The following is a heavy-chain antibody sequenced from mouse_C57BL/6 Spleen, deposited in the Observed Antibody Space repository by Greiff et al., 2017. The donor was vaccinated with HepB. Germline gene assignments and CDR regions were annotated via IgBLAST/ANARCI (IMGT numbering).Heavy chain of an antibody. V-gene: IGHV5-4*01. CDR2: ISDGGSYT. CDR1: GFTFSSYA. J-gene: IGHJ1*03. CDR3: ARDRNYYGSNWYFDV. Sequence: VQLKESGGGLVKPGGSLKLSCAASGFTFSSYAMSWVRQTPEKRLEWVATISDGGSYTYYPDNVKGRFTISRDNAKNNLYLQMSHLKSEDTAMYYCARDRNYYGSNWYFDVWGTGTTVTVSS. D-gene: IGHD1-1*01.